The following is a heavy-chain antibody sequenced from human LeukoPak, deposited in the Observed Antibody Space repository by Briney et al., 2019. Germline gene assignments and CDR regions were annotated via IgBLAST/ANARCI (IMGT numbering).Heavy chain of an antibody. V-gene: IGHV1-69*04. CDR2: IIPILGIA. Sequence: SVKVSCKASGGTFSSYAISWVRQAPGQGLEWMGRIIPILGIANYAQKFQGRVTITADKSTSTAYMELNSLRAEDTAVYYCARDPDYYDSSGYIDYWGQGTLVTVSS. CDR3: ARDPDYYDSSGYIDY. CDR1: GGTFSSYA. J-gene: IGHJ4*02. D-gene: IGHD3-22*01.